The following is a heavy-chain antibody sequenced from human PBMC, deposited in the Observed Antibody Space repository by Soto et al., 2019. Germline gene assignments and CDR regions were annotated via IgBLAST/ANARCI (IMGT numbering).Heavy chain of an antibody. V-gene: IGHV2-26*01. Sequence: SAPTPVKTTETLTLTCTVSGFSLRNARVGVSWIRQPPGKALELLAHIFSNDEKSYSTSLXSRLTISEDTSKSQVVLTMTNMDPVDTPTYYCAREGPGGDYDFWSGFYSVYSGQATLVNVCS. CDR3: AREGPGGDYDFWSGFYSVY. CDR1: GFSLRNARVG. CDR2: IFSNDEK. J-gene: IGHJ4*02. D-gene: IGHD3-3*01.